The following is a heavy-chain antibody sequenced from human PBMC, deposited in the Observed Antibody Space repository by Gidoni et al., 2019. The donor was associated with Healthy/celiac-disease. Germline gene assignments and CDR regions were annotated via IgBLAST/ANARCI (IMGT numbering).Heavy chain of an antibody. Sequence: QLQLQESGPGLVKPSETLSLTCTVSGGSISSSSDYWGWIRQPPGKGLEWIGSIYYSGSTYYNPSLKSRVTISVDTSKNQFSLKLSAVTAADTAVYYCARLSSTVVTFDYWGQGTLVTVSS. CDR2: IYYSGST. V-gene: IGHV4-39*01. D-gene: IGHD4-17*01. CDR1: GGSISSSSDY. CDR3: ARLSSTVVTFDY. J-gene: IGHJ4*02.